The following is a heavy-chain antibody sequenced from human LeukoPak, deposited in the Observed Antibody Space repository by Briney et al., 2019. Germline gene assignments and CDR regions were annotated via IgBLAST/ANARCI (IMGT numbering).Heavy chain of an antibody. D-gene: IGHD2-8*02. CDR2: ISGSGGGT. V-gene: IGHV3-23*01. CDR3: AKGLVGTEYFQH. CDR1: GFTFSSYT. Sequence: GGSLRLSCAASGFTFSSYTMSWVRQAPGKGLEWISTISGSGGGTYYADSVKGRFTISRDNSKNTLSLQMNSLRAEDTAVYHCAKGLVGTEYFQHWGQGTLVTVSS. J-gene: IGHJ1*01.